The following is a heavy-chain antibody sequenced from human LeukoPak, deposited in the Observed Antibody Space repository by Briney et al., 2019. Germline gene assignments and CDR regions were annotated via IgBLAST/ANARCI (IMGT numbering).Heavy chain of an antibody. CDR2: IYYSGST. Sequence: SETLSLTCTVSGGSISSYYWSWIRQPPGKGLEWIGYIYYSGSTSYNPSLKSRVTISVDTSKNQFSLKLSSVTAADTAVYYCARHSYYYGSGSCFDPWGQGTLVTVSS. V-gene: IGHV4-59*08. CDR3: ARHSYYYGSGSCFDP. J-gene: IGHJ5*02. CDR1: GGSISSYY. D-gene: IGHD3-10*01.